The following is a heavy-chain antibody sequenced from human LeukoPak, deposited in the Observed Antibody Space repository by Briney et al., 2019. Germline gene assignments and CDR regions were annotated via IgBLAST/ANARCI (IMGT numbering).Heavy chain of an antibody. J-gene: IGHJ2*01. Sequence: SVKVSCKASGGTFSSYTISWVRQAPGQGLEWMGRIIPILGIANYAQKFQGRVTITADKSTSTAYMELSSLRSEDTAVYYCATVPGYCSSTSCSDWYFDLWGRGTLVTVSS. V-gene: IGHV1-69*02. CDR3: ATVPGYCSSTSCSDWYFDL. CDR1: GGTFSSYT. D-gene: IGHD2-2*01. CDR2: IIPILGIA.